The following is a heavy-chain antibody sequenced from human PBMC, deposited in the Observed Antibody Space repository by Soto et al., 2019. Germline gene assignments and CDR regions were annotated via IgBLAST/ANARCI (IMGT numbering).Heavy chain of an antibody. CDR3: ARDSPRYSGSYPPDY. CDR2: IYYSGST. CDR1: GGSISSYY. D-gene: IGHD1-26*01. J-gene: IGHJ4*02. Sequence: SETLSLTCTVSGGSISSYYWSWIRQPPGKGLEWIGYIYYSGSTNYNPSLKSRVTISVDTSKNQFSLKLSSVTAEDTAVYYCARDSPRYSGSYPPDYWGQGTLVTVSS. V-gene: IGHV4-59*01.